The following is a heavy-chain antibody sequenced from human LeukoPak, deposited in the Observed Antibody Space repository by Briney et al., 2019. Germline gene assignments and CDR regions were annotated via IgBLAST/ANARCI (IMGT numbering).Heavy chain of an antibody. V-gene: IGHV4-34*01. D-gene: IGHD3-3*01. CDR2: INHSGST. CDR3: AADFGVVSDDAFDI. Sequence: PSETLSLTCAVYGGSFSGYYWSWIRQPPGKGLEWIGEINHSGSTNYNPSLKSRVTISVDTSKNQFSLKLSSVTAADTAVYYCAADFGVVSDDAFDIWGQGTMVTVSS. CDR1: GGSFSGYY. J-gene: IGHJ3*02.